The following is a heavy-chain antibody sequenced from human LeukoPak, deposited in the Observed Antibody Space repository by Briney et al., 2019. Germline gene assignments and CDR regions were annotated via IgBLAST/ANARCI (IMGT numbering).Heavy chain of an antibody. D-gene: IGHD4-23*01. CDR1: GASITRDY. CDR3: ARPGRKTTVVPPDFDC. CDR2: IHYSGST. J-gene: IGHJ4*02. V-gene: IGHV4-59*01. Sequence: SETLSLTCTVSGASITRDYWSWVRQPPGRGLEWIGDIHYSGSTNYNASLKSRVTMSVDMSKNQFSLKLTSVTAADTAVYYCARPGRKTTVVPPDFDCWGQGTLVTVSS.